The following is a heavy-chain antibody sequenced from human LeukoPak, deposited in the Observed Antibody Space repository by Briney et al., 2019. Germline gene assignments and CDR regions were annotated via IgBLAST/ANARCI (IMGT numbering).Heavy chain of an antibody. CDR1: GNTFIAYY. D-gene: IGHD5-12*01. CDR2: MNPNSGGT. V-gene: IGHV1-2*02. Sequence: ASVKVSCKASGNTFIAYYIHWVRQAPGQGLEWMGWMNPNSGGTNYAQKFQGRVTMTRDTSISTAYMELSRLRSDDTAVYYCARDIVATFATDYWGQGTLVTVSS. CDR3: ARDIVATFATDY. J-gene: IGHJ4*02.